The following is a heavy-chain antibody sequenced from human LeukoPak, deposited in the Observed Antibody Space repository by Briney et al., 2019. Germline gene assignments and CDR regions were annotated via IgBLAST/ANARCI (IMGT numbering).Heavy chain of an antibody. CDR1: GGSISSYY. J-gene: IGHJ6*03. V-gene: IGHV4-59*01. D-gene: IGHD3-3*01. CDR2: IYYSGST. Sequence: PSETLSLTCTVSGGSISSYYWSWIRQPPGKGLEWIGYIYYSGSTNYNPSLKSRVNISVDTSKNQFSLKLSSVTAADTAVYYCARGMTYYDFWSGYHTDYYYYYMDVWGKGTTVTVSS. CDR3: ARGMTYYDFWSGYHTDYYYYYMDV.